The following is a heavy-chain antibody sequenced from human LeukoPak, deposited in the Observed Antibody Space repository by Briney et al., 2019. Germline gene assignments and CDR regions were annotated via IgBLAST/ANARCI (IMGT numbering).Heavy chain of an antibody. CDR3: ARDSGEVPDY. CDR1: GYTLTELS. V-gene: IGHV1-2*02. Sequence: GASVKVSCKVSGYTLTELSMHWVRQAPGQGLEWMGWINPNNGGTKYAQNFQGRVTMTRDTSISTAYMELDRLRFDDTAVYYCARDSGEVPDYWGQGTLVTVSS. CDR2: INPNNGGT. D-gene: IGHD3-10*01. J-gene: IGHJ4*02.